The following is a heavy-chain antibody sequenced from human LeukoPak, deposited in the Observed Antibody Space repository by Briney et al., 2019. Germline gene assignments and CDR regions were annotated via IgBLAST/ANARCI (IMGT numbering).Heavy chain of an antibody. Sequence: PGRALRLSCAASGFTFSSYGMHRGRQAPGKGLERVAVIWEDGSNKYYADSVKGRFTISTDNSKNTLYLQMNSLRAEDTAVYYCARGDGYNTFDYWGQGTLVTVSS. D-gene: IGHD5-24*01. CDR2: IWEDGSNK. V-gene: IGHV3-33*01. CDR3: ARGDGYNTFDY. J-gene: IGHJ4*02. CDR1: GFTFSSYG.